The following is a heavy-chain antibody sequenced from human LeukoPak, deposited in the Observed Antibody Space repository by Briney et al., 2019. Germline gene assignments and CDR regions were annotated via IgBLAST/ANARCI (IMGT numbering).Heavy chain of an antibody. D-gene: IGHD5-12*01. V-gene: IGHV3-7*04. J-gene: IGHJ4*02. CDR2: IKQDGSEK. Sequence: GESLKISCAASGFTFSNAWMSWVRQAPGKGLEWVANIKQDGSEKYYVDSVKGRFTISRDNAKNSLYLQMNSLRAEDTAVFYCARDGTYTDYDPDFDIWGQGTLVTVSS. CDR3: ARDGTYTDYDPDFDI. CDR1: GFTFSNAW.